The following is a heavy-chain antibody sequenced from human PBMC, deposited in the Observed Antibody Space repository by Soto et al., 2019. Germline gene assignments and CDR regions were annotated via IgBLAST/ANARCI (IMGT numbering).Heavy chain of an antibody. J-gene: IGHJ6*03. CDR2: IDWDDDK. CDR1: GFSLSTSGMC. V-gene: IGHV2-70*11. Sequence: SGPTLVNPTQTLTLTCTFSGFSLSTSGMCVSWIRQPPGKALEWLARIDWDDDKYYSTSLKTRLTISKDTSKNQVVLTMTNMDPVDTATYYCARIGWGSSFYGGYKDVWGKGTTVTVSS. CDR3: ARIGWGSSFYGGYKDV. D-gene: IGHD6-6*01.